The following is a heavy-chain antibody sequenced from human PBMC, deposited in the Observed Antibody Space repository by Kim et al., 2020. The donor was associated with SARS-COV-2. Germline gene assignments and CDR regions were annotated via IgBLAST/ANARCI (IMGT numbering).Heavy chain of an antibody. Sequence: DGSEKNCVDSVRGRFTISRDNAEKSLYLQMDSLRAEDTAVYYCAGLKYDYWGRGALVTVSS. D-gene: IGHD2-2*01. CDR2: DGSEK. J-gene: IGHJ4*02. CDR3: AGLKYDY. V-gene: IGHV3-7*01.